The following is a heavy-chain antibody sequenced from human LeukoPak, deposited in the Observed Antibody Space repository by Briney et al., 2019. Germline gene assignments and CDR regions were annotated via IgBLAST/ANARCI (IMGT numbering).Heavy chain of an antibody. Sequence: PSEALSLTCTVSGGSISSYYWSWIRQPPGKGLEWIGYIYYSGSTNYNPSLKSRVTISVDKSKNQFSLKLSSVTAADTAVYYCARSDSSGYYASSWGQGILVTVSS. CDR3: ARSDSSGYYASS. J-gene: IGHJ5*02. V-gene: IGHV4-59*12. D-gene: IGHD3-22*01. CDR1: GGSISSYY. CDR2: IYYSGST.